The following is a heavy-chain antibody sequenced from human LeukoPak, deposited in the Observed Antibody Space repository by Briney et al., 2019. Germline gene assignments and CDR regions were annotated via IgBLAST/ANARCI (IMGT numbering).Heavy chain of an antibody. Sequence: GGSLRLSCAASQFTFSTYWMSWVRLAPGKGLERVANIKEDGSEKYYLDSVKGRFTISRDNARNSLFLQMNSLRAEDTALYYCARVLAGRCTGTTGYPVFDLWGQGTLVTVSS. D-gene: IGHD1-14*01. J-gene: IGHJ4*02. CDR1: QFTFSTYW. V-gene: IGHV3-7*01. CDR2: IKEDGSEK. CDR3: ARVLAGRCTGTTGYPVFDL.